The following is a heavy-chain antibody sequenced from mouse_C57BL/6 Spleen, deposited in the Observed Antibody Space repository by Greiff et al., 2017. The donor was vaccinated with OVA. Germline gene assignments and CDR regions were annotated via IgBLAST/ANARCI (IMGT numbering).Heavy chain of an antibody. D-gene: IGHD2-5*01. J-gene: IGHJ3*01. CDR1: GYSFTGYY. Sequence: VQLKESGPELVKPGASVKISCKASGYSFTGYYMNWVKQSPEKSLEWIGEINPSTGGTTYNQKFRAKATLTVDKSSSTAYMQLKSLTSEDSAVYYCARRGLAYYSNYEDAYWGQGTLVTVSA. CDR2: INPSTGGT. V-gene: IGHV1-42*01. CDR3: ARRGLAYYSNYEDAY.